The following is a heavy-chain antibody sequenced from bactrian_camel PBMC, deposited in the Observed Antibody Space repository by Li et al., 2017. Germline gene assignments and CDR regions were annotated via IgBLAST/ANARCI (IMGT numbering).Heavy chain of an antibody. CDR3: VRDLTDDDNY. CDR2: IASDGRT. V-gene: IGHV3S53*01. J-gene: IGHJ4*01. CDR1: GYAYTDGYC. Sequence: HVQLVESGGGSVQAGGSLTLSCVVSGYAYTDGYCLGWFRQAPGKEREGVAAIASDGRTTYADSMKGRLTVSGDSAKNTVYLQMNSLKPEDTAVYYCVRDLTDDDNYWGQGTQVTVS.